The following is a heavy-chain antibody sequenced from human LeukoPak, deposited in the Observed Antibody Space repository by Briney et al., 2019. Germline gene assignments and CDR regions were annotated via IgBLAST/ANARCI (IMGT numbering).Heavy chain of an antibody. CDR1: GFTFSDYY. V-gene: IGHV3-11*06. D-gene: IGHD6-19*01. J-gene: IGHJ4*02. CDR3: AKTHGNGWYFDY. CDR2: ISSSSSYT. Sequence: GGSLRLSCAASGFTFSDYYMSWIRQAPGKGLEWVSYISSSSSYTHYADSVKGRFTISRDNAKNSLYLQMNSLRDEDTALYSCAKTHGNGWYFDYWGQGNLVTVAS.